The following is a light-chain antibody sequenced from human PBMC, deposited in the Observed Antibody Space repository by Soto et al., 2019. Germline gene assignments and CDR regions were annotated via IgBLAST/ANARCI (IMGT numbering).Light chain of an antibody. J-gene: IGKJ2*01. V-gene: IGKV3-11*01. CDR1: ESVSSTS. CDR3: HQRSRWPRT. CDR2: DVS. Sequence: EIVFTQSPATLSLSPGERATLSCRASESVSSTSLTWLQHRPGQAPRLLIYDVSTRAPGIPARFSGSGSGTDFTLTISNLEPEDFAVYYCHQRSRWPRTFGQGTKLDMK.